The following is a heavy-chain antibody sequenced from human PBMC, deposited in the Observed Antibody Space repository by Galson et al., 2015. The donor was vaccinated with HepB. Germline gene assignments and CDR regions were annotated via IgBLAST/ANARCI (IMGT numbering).Heavy chain of an antibody. V-gene: IGHV1-69*04. J-gene: IGHJ4*02. D-gene: IGHD5-24*01. CDR3: ARDAEMATVFDY. CDR1: GGTFSSYA. CDR2: IIPILGIA. Sequence: CKASGGTFSSYAISWVRQAPGQGLEWMGRIIPILGIANYAQKFQGRVTITADKSTSTAYMELSSLRSEDTAVYYCARDAEMATVFDYWGQGTLVTVSS.